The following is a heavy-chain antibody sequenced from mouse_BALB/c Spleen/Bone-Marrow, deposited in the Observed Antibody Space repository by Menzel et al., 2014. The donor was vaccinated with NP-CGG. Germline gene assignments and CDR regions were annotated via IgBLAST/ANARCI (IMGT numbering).Heavy chain of an antibody. CDR3: ARDRSYYGIDY. CDR2: IWAGGST. Sequence: VMLVESGPGLVAPSQSLSITCTVSGLSLTSYGVHWVRQSPGKGLEWLGVIWAGGSTNYNSALMSRLSISKDNSKSQVFLKMNGLQTDDTAMYYCARDRSYYGIDYWGQGTSVTVSS. J-gene: IGHJ4*01. CDR1: GLSLTSYG. V-gene: IGHV2-9*02.